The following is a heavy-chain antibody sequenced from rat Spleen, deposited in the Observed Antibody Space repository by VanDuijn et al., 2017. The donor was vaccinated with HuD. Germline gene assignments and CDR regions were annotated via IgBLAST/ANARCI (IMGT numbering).Heavy chain of an antibody. D-gene: IGHD1-8*01. V-gene: IGHV5-20*01. CDR2: ISYDGSTT. Sequence: EVQLVESGGGLVQPGRSMKLSCAASGFTFTNYDMAWVRQAPTRGLEWVASISYDGSTTYYRDSVKGRFTISRDNAKSTLYLQMDSLRSEDTATYYCTTDSINYNYGFAYWGQGTLVTVSS. J-gene: IGHJ3*01. CDR3: TTDSINYNYGFAY. CDR1: GFTFTNYD.